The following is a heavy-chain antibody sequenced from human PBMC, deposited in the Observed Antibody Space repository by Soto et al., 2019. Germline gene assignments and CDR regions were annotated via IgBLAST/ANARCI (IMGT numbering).Heavy chain of an antibody. J-gene: IGHJ5*02. CDR1: GYTFTSYG. Sequence: QVQLVQSGAEVKKPGASVKVSCKASGYTFTSYGISWVRQAPGQGLEWMGWINAYNGNTNSAQKRPGRVTMTTDTSTSTADMELRSLRCDDTAVYYCARVLPPFEPWGQGTLVTVSS. V-gene: IGHV1-18*01. CDR3: ARVLPPFEP. CDR2: INAYNGNT.